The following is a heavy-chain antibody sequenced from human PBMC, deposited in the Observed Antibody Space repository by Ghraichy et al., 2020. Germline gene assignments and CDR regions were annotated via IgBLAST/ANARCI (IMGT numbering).Heavy chain of an antibody. J-gene: IGHJ2*01. Sequence: SQTLSLTCTVSGASIRSYYWSWIRQPPGRGLEWIGYIYFSGSTDYNPSLKSRVSISMDTSKNQFSLKLNSVSAVDTAVYYCARVGSGWLYWYFDLWGHGNLVTVSS. V-gene: IGHV4-59*01. D-gene: IGHD6-19*01. CDR2: IYFSGST. CDR1: GASIRSYY. CDR3: ARVGSGWLYWYFDL.